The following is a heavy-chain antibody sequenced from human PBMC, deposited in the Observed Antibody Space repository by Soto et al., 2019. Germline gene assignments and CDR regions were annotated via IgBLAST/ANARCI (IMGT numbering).Heavy chain of an antibody. CDR2: VYWNDDA. Sequence: GSGPTLVNPTQTLTLTCTLSGISLSTSGVGLGWIRQTPGKALEWLALVYWNDDAHYSPSLRSRLTIAKDTPKNQAVLTMTNMDPVDTATYYCARGLASLPVFAFDIWGQGTVVTVS. J-gene: IGHJ3*02. CDR1: GISLSTSGVG. CDR3: ARGLASLPVFAFDI. V-gene: IGHV2-5*01.